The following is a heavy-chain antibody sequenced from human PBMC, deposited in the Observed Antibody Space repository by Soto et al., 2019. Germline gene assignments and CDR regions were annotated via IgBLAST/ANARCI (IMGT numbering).Heavy chain of an antibody. D-gene: IGHD1-1*01. CDR2: IWYDGSKE. Sequence: VAGIWYDGSKEYYSDSVKGRFTISRDNSKNMLYLQMNSVRVEDTAVYFCARDRSAGNYFYYGMDVWGQGTTVTVSS. V-gene: IGHV3-33*01. J-gene: IGHJ6*02. CDR3: ARDRSAGNYFYYGMDV.